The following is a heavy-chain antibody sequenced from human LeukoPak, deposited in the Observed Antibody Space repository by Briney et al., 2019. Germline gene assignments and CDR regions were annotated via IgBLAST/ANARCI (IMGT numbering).Heavy chain of an antibody. D-gene: IGHD1-26*01. CDR3: ARDPELLFLSGAFDI. V-gene: IGHV4-39*07. Sequence: NPSETLSLTCTVSGGSISTSNYYWGWIRQPPGKGLEWIGNIFYSGSTYYSPSVKSRVTISLDTSRNQFSLKLSSVTAADTAVYYCARDPELLFLSGAFDIWGQGTMVTVSS. J-gene: IGHJ3*02. CDR2: IFYSGST. CDR1: GGSISTSNYY.